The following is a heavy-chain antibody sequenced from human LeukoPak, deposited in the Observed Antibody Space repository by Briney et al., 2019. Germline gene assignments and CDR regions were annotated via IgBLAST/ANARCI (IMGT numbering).Heavy chain of an antibody. CDR1: GFTFSSSG. CDR2: IWYDGSNK. CDR3: VSDSLSGYKGGFDY. V-gene: IGHV3-33*01. Sequence: PGGSLRLSCAASGFTFSSSGMRWLRQAPGKGLEWVAVIWYDGSNKYYADSVKGRFTISRDNYKNTLYLQMNSLRAENTAVYYCVSDSLSGYKGGFDYWGQGSLVTVSS. J-gene: IGHJ4*02. D-gene: IGHD5-12*01.